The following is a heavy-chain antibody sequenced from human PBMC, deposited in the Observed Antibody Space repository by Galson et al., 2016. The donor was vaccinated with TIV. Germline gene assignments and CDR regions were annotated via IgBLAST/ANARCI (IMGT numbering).Heavy chain of an antibody. CDR1: GGSIRSYY. Sequence: ETLSLTCTVSGGSIRSYYWNWIRQPAGKGLQWIGSIYESGTTYSNPSLKSRLTLSVDTSKNEFSLKLSSVTAADTAVYYCMREGSTVTMHHYFGMDVWGQGTSVTVSS. CDR3: MREGSTVTMHHYFGMDV. J-gene: IGHJ6*02. D-gene: IGHD4-17*01. V-gene: IGHV4-4*07. CDR2: IYESGTT.